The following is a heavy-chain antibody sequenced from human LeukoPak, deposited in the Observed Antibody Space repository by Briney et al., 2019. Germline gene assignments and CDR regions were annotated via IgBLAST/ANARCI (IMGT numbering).Heavy chain of an antibody. CDR1: GYSFTSYW. Sequence: GESLKISCKGSGYSFTSYWIGWVRQMPGKGLEWMGIIYPGDSDTRYSPSFQGQVTISADKSISTAYLQWSSLKASDTAMYYCARPGAGYSYGSKYFDYWGQGTLVTVSS. CDR3: ARPGAGYSYGSKYFDY. V-gene: IGHV5-51*01. D-gene: IGHD5-18*01. J-gene: IGHJ4*02. CDR2: IYPGDSDT.